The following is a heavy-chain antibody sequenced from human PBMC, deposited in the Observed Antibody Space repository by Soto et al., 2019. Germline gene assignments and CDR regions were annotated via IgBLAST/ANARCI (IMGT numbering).Heavy chain of an antibody. D-gene: IGHD1-26*01. V-gene: IGHV4-31*03. J-gene: IGHJ6*02. CDR3: SRDLRYAGREQSRMDV. CDR1: GGSISSGGYY. Sequence: KPSETLSLTCTVSGGSISSGGYYWSWIRQHPGKGLEWIGYIYYSGSTYYNPSLKSRVTISVDTSKNQFSLKLSSVTAADTAVYYCSRDLRYAGREQSRMDVWGQGTTVTVSS. CDR2: IYYSGST.